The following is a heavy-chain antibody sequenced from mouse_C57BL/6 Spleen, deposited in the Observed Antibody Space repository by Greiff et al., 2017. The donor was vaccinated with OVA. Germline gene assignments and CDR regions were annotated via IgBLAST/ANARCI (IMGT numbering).Heavy chain of an antibody. CDR3: ARHETGRGYAMDY. D-gene: IGHD4-1*01. CDR1: GFTFSSYG. J-gene: IGHJ4*01. V-gene: IGHV5-6*01. CDR2: ISSGGSYT. Sequence: EVQRVESGGDLVKPGGSLKLSCAASGFTFSSYGMSWVRQTPDKRLEWVATISSGGSYTYYPDSVKGRFHISRDNAKNTLYLQMSSLKSEDTAMDYCARHETGRGYAMDYWGQGTSVTVSS.